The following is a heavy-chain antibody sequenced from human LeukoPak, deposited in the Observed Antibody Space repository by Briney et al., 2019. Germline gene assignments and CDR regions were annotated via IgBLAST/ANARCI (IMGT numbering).Heavy chain of an antibody. CDR1: GGTFSSYA. CDR3: ARGQADSSGYYHY. Sequence: SVKVSCKASGGTFSSYAISWVRQAPGQGLEWMGRIIPILGIADYAQKFQGRVTITADKSTSTAYMELSSLRSEDTAVYYCARGQADSSGYYHYWGQGTLVTVSS. J-gene: IGHJ4*02. V-gene: IGHV1-69*04. D-gene: IGHD3-22*01. CDR2: IIPILGIA.